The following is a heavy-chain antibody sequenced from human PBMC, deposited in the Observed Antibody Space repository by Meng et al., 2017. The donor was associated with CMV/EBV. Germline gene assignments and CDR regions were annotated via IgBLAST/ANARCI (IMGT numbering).Heavy chain of an antibody. D-gene: IGHD2-2*01. CDR1: CGSTSSYY. V-gene: IGHV4-4*07. Sequence: PAPGLVTPPDNLSLPCTFSCGSTSSYYWSWNRQPAGKGLEWIGRIYTSEITNYNPSLKSRVTMSVDTSKIQFSLKLSSVTAADTAVYYCARDLMNCSSTSCANWFDPWGQGTLVTVSS. J-gene: IGHJ5*02. CDR3: ARDLMNCSSTSCANWFDP. CDR2: IYTSEIT.